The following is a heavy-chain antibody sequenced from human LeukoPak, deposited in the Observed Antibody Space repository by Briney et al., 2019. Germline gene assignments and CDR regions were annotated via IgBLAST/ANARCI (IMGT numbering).Heavy chain of an antibody. Sequence: GGSLRLSCAASGFTFSSYEMNWVRQAPGKGLEWVSYISSSGGSIYYADSVKGRSTISRDNAKDSLYLQMNSLRAEDTAVYYCARGALGHSHGYYYFDYWGQGTLVTVSS. D-gene: IGHD5-18*01. CDR2: ISSSGGSI. CDR1: GFTFSSYE. CDR3: ARGALGHSHGYYYFDY. V-gene: IGHV3-48*03. J-gene: IGHJ4*02.